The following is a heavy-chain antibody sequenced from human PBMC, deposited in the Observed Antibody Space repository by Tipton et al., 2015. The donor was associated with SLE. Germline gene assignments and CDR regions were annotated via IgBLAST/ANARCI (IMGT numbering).Heavy chain of an antibody. D-gene: IGHD2/OR15-2a*01. CDR1: GGSISSGSYY. V-gene: IGHV4-61*02. Sequence: TLSLTCTVSGGSISSGSYYWSWIRQPAGKGLEWIGRIYTSGSTNYNPSLKSRVTMSVDTSKNQFSLKLSSVTAADTAVYYCARSANIVDAFDIWGQGTMVTVSS. CDR2: IYTSGST. J-gene: IGHJ3*02. CDR3: ARSANIVDAFDI.